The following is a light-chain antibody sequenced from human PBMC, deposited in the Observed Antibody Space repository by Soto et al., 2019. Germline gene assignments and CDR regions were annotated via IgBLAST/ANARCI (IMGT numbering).Light chain of an antibody. CDR3: CSYAGSSPYL. J-gene: IGLJ1*01. CDR1: SSDVGGYNL. Sequence: QSALTQPASVSGSPGQSITISCTGTSSDVGGYNLVSWYQQHPGKAPKVMIYEGSKRPSGVSNRFSGSKSGNTASLTISGLQAEDEADYYCCSYAGSSPYLFGTGTKVTV. V-gene: IGLV2-23*01. CDR2: EGS.